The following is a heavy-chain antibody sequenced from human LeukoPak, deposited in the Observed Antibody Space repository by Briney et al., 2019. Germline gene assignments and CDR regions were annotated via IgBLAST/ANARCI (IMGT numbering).Heavy chain of an antibody. Sequence: GGSLRLSCAASGFTFSSYEMNWVRQAPGKGLEWVSYISGSGSTIYYAGSVKGRFTVSRDNAKNSLYLQMNSLRAEDTAVYYCAKEDRQQWLVDYWGQETLVTVSS. CDR1: GFTFSSYE. CDR3: AKEDRQQWLVDY. J-gene: IGHJ4*02. V-gene: IGHV3-48*03. CDR2: ISGSGSTI. D-gene: IGHD6-19*01.